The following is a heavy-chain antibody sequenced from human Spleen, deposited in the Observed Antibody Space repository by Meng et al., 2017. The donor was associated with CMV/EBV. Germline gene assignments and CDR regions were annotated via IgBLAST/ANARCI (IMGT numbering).Heavy chain of an antibody. CDR3: TTDPKYYYDSSGLGQVIY. CDR2: IKSKTDGGTT. Sequence: GESLKISCAASGFAFRNAWMSWVRQAPGKGLEWVGRIKSKTDGGTTDYAAPVKGRFTISRDDSKNTLYLQMNSLKTEDTAVYYCTTDPKYYYDSSGLGQVIYWGQGTLVTVSS. J-gene: IGHJ4*02. CDR1: GFAFRNAW. D-gene: IGHD3-22*01. V-gene: IGHV3-15*01.